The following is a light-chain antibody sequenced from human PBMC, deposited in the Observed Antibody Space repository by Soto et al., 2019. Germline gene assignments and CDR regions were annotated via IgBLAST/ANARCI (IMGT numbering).Light chain of an antibody. Sequence: IVMTQSPLSLPVTPGEPASISCRSSHSLLHINGYNYLDWYLQKPGQSPQLLIYLGSNRSSGVPDRFSGSGSGTDFTLKISRVEAEDVGVYYCMQALQTPLTFGGGTKVDVK. CDR3: MQALQTPLT. J-gene: IGKJ4*01. V-gene: IGKV2-28*01. CDR2: LGS. CDR1: HSLLHINGYNY.